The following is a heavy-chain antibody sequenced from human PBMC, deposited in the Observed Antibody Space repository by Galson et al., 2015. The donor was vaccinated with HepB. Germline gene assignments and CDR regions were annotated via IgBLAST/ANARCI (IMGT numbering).Heavy chain of an antibody. Sequence: SLRLSCAASGFTFDDYGMSWVRQAPGKGLEWVSGINWNGGSTGYADSVKGRFTISRDNAKNSLYLQMNSLRAEDTALYYCARDRGAAAGTGNWFDPWGQGTLVTVSS. CDR1: GFTFDDYG. CDR3: ARDRGAAAGTGNWFDP. CDR2: INWNGGST. J-gene: IGHJ5*02. V-gene: IGHV3-20*04. D-gene: IGHD6-13*01.